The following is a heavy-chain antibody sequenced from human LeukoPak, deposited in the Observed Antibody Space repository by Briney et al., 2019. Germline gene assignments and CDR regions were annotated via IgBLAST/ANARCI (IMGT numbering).Heavy chain of an antibody. CDR1: GFTVSSNY. Sequence: PGGSLRLSCAASGFTVSSNYMSWVRPAPGKGLEWVSVLYRGGSTYYADSVKGRFTVSRDNSKNTLYLQMNSLRAEDTAVYYCARRGARQQLVENYFDYWGQGTLVTVSS. CDR3: ARRGARQQLVENYFDY. D-gene: IGHD6-13*01. V-gene: IGHV3-53*01. CDR2: LYRGGST. J-gene: IGHJ4*02.